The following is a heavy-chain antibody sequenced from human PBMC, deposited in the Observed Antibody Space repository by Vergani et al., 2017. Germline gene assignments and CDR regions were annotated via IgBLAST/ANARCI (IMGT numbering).Heavy chain of an antibody. D-gene: IGHD3-16*01. Sequence: QVQLVESGGGVVQPGRSLRLSCVASGFTFSSYGMHWVRQAPGKGLEWVAVISYDGRNKYYADSVKGRFTISRDNSKNTLYVQMNSLRAEDTAVYYCAKDWGFGTDSTACFDYWGQGTLVTVSS. CDR3: AKDWGFGTDSTACFDY. CDR2: ISYDGRNK. V-gene: IGHV3-30*18. CDR1: GFTFSSYG. J-gene: IGHJ4*02.